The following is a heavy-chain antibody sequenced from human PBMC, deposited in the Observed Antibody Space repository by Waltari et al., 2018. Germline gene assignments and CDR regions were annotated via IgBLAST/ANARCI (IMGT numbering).Heavy chain of an antibody. CDR2: INPNSGGT. J-gene: IGHJ4*02. CDR3: ARGTFDIVATGYCGGDCYLVLGY. CDR1: GYTFTGYY. Sequence: QVQLVQSGAEVKKPGASVKVSCKASGYTFTGYYMHWVRQAPGQGLEWMGRINPNSGGTNYAQKFQGRVTMTRDTSISTAYMELSRLRSDDTAVYYCARGTFDIVATGYCGGDCYLVLGYWGQGTLVTVSS. D-gene: IGHD2-21*01. V-gene: IGHV1-2*06.